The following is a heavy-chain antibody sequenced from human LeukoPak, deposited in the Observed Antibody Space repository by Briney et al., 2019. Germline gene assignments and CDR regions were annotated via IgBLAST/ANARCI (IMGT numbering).Heavy chain of an antibody. CDR3: ARDLDYGGNSDALDI. V-gene: IGHV3-72*01. CDR2: SRNKANSYTT. D-gene: IGHD4-23*01. Sequence: GGSLRLSCAASGFTFSDHYMDWVRQAPGKGLEWVGRSRNKANSYTTEYAASVKGRFIISRDDSKNSLYLQMNSLKTEDTAVYYCARDLDYGGNSDALDIWGQGTMVTVSS. CDR1: GFTFSDHY. J-gene: IGHJ3*02.